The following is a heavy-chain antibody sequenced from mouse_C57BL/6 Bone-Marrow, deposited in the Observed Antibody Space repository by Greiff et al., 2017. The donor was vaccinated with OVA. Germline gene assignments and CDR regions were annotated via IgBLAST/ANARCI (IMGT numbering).Heavy chain of an antibody. J-gene: IGHJ4*01. CDR2: ISSGGDYI. V-gene: IGHV5-9-1*02. Sequence: EVKLVESGAGLVKPGGSLKLSCAASGFTFSSYAMSWVRQTPEKRLEWVAYISSGGDYIYDAATVKGRFTISRDNARNTLYLQMSSLKSEDTAMYYCTRLLDAMDYWGQGTSVTVSS. CDR3: TRLLDAMDY. D-gene: IGHD2-1*01. CDR1: GFTFSSYA.